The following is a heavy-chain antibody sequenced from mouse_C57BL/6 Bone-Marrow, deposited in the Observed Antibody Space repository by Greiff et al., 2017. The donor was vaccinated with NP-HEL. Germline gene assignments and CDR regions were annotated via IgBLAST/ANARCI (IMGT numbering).Heavy chain of an antibody. Sequence: EVQLQQSGPELVKPGASVKMSCKASGYTFTDYNMHWVKQSHGKSLEWIGYINPNNGGTSYNQKFKGKATLTVNKSSSTAYMELRSLTSEDSAVYYCAKVDAGRPPFDYWGQGTTLTVSS. CDR1: GYTFTDYN. D-gene: IGHD1-1*01. V-gene: IGHV1-22*01. CDR3: AKVDAGRPPFDY. J-gene: IGHJ2*01. CDR2: INPNNGGT.